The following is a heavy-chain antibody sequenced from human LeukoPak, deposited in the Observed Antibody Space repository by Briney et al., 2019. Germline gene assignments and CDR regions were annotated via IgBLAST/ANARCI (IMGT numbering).Heavy chain of an antibody. CDR1: GGSISSSNW. V-gene: IGHV4-4*02. Sequence: PSGTLSLTCAVSGGSISSSNWWSWVRQPPGKGLEWIGEIYHSGSTNYNPSLKSRVTISVDKSKNQFSLKLSSVTAADTAVYYCARGVGYCSGGSCPYAFDIWGQGTMVTVSS. J-gene: IGHJ3*02. CDR3: ARGVGYCSGGSCPYAFDI. CDR2: IYHSGST. D-gene: IGHD2-15*01.